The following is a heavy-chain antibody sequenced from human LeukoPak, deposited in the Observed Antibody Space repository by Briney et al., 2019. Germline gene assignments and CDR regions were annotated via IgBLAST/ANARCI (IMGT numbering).Heavy chain of an antibody. Sequence: GGSLTLSCAASGFTFRSYRMTWPRQAPGEGLEWVAIIKQAASETYYVVSVKGRFTISRDNSKNTLYLQMNSLRAEDTAVYYCAKEMSPGIVVVPAAIYCCYYYGMDVWGQGTTVTVSS. V-gene: IGHV3-7*03. CDR1: GFTFRSYR. CDR2: IKQAASET. J-gene: IGHJ6*02. CDR3: AKEMSPGIVVVPAAIYCCYYYGMDV. D-gene: IGHD2-2*01.